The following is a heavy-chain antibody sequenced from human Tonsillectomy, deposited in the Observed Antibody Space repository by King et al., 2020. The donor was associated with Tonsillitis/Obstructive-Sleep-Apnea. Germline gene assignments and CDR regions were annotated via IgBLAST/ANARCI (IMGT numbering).Heavy chain of an antibody. CDR2: IRAKAYGGTT. D-gene: IGHD1-1*01. CDR3: TRDLGELEPFFGY. Sequence: VQLVEAGGGLVKPGRSLRLSCKSSGFTFRYYVMRWFRQAPGKGLEWLGFIRAKAYGGTTEYAASVKGRITISRIDSKSIAYLQLSSLKTEETGVYYCTRDLGELEPFFGYWGQGPLVTVPS. CDR1: GFTFRYYV. J-gene: IGHJ4*02. V-gene: IGHV3-49*05.